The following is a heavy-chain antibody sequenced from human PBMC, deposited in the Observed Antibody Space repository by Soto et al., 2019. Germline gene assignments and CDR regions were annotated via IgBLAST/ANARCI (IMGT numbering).Heavy chain of an antibody. J-gene: IGHJ4*02. CDR1: EYSFSNYW. Sequence: RGESLKISCKGSEYSFSNYWIGWVRQMPGKGLEWMGIVYPGDSDTRYSPSFQGQVTISADKSTNTAYLQWSSLKASDTAMYYCARHGEQWLRPDYSFDSWGPGTLVTVSS. V-gene: IGHV5-51*01. CDR3: ARHGEQWLRPDYSFDS. CDR2: VYPGDSDT. D-gene: IGHD5-12*01.